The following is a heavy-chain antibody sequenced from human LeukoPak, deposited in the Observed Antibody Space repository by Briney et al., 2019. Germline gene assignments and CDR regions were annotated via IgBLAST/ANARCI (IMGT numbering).Heavy chain of an antibody. D-gene: IGHD1-14*01. V-gene: IGHV4-30-4*08. CDR1: GGSISSGDYY. CDR3: ARLPVWDAFDI. Sequence: SETLSLTCTVSGGSISSGDYYWSWIRQPPGKGLECIGYIYYSGSTYYNPSLKSRVTISVDTSKNQFSLKLSSVTAADTAVYYCARLPVWDAFDIWGQGTMVTVSS. CDR2: IYYSGST. J-gene: IGHJ3*02.